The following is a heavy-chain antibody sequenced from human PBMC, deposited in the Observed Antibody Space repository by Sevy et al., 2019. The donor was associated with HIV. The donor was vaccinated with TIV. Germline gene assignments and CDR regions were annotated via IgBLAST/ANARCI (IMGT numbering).Heavy chain of an antibody. D-gene: IGHD2-2*02. J-gene: IGHJ4*02. CDR1: GYSISSGYY. CDR3: ARRWGITSGYIDY. CDR2: IYHSGST. Sequence: SETLSLTCAVSGYSISSGYYWGWIRQPPGKGLEWIGSIYHSGSTYYNPSLKSRVTISVDTSKNQFSLKLSSVTAADTAVYYCARRWGITSGYIDYWGQGTLVTVSS. V-gene: IGHV4-38-2*01.